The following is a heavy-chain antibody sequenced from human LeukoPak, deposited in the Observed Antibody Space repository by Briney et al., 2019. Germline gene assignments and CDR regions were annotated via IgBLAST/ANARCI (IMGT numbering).Heavy chain of an antibody. CDR1: GFTFSGYP. D-gene: IGHD6-19*01. CDR2: TVSRGTT. Sequence: GKSLRLSCAASGFTFSGYPIHWVRQAPGKGLEWVSSTVSRGTTQYADSVKGRFTVSRDTSKNTLYLQMNSLRADDTAVYYCAKCSTSAYTTGWCNWIDPWGQGTLVTVSS. V-gene: IGHV3-23*01. J-gene: IGHJ5*02. CDR3: AKCSTSAYTTGWCNWIDP.